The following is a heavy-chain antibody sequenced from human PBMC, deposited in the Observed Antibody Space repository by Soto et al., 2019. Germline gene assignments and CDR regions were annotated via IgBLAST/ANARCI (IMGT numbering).Heavy chain of an antibody. CDR2: IYYSGST. Sequence: PSETLSLTCTVSGGSISSYYWSWIRQPPGKGLEWIGYIYYSGSTNYNPSLKSRVTISVDTSKNQFSLKLSSVTAADTAVYYCARGKIYCSGGSCYWFDPWGQGTLVTVSS. CDR3: ARGKIYCSGGSCYWFDP. CDR1: GGSISSYY. J-gene: IGHJ5*02. D-gene: IGHD2-15*01. V-gene: IGHV4-59*01.